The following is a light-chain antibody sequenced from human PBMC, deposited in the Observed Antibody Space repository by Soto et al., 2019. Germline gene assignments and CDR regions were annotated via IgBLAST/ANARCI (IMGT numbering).Light chain of an antibody. CDR1: RSVSNR. Sequence: EILMTQSPATLSVSPGETVTFSCRASRSVSNRLAWYQHKPGQAPRLLISGASNGATGIPPKFSGSGSGTEFTLTVDSLQSDDIAVYYCQQHYNWPVTFGGGTKV. V-gene: IGKV3-15*01. J-gene: IGKJ4*01. CDR2: GAS. CDR3: QQHYNWPVT.